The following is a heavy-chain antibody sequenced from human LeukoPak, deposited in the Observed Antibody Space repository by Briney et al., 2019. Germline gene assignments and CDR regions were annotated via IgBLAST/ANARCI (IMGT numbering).Heavy chain of an antibody. CDR2: VSAYSGNT. CDR1: GYTFTSYG. Sequence: ASVKVSCKASGYTFTSYGISWVRQAPGQGLEWMGWVSAYSGNTDYAQRFQGRVTMTTDTSTSTAYMKLRSLRSDDTAVYYCARDELTIFGVVTPYTYFDYWGQGALVTVSS. V-gene: IGHV1-18*01. J-gene: IGHJ4*02. CDR3: ARDELTIFGVVTPYTYFDY. D-gene: IGHD3-3*01.